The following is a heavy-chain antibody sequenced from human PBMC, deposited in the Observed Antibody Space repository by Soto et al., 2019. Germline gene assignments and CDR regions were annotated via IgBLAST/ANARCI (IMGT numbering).Heavy chain of an antibody. J-gene: IGHJ4*02. CDR2: IYHTGSS. D-gene: IGHD3-3*01. CDR1: GVSISSGTYY. CDR3: ARDLLDTTVDYYFDY. Sequence: LSLTCTVSGVSISSGTYYWSWLRQPPGKGLEWIGYIYHTGSSQSNPSLKSRVAISIDTSKNQFTLELRSVTAADTAVYYCARDLLDTTVDYYFDYWGPGRLVTVSS. V-gene: IGHV4-30-4*01.